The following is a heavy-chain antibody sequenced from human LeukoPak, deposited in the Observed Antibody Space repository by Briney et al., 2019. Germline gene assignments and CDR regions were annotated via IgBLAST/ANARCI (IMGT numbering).Heavy chain of an antibody. CDR3: ARAVYYYDSSGYYNY. Sequence: ASVKVSCKASGYTFTSSGISWVRQAPGQGLEWMGWISAYNGNTNYAQKLQGRVTMTTDTSTSTAYMELRSLRSDDTAVYYCARAVYYYDSSGYYNYWGQGTLVTVSS. D-gene: IGHD3-22*01. J-gene: IGHJ4*02. CDR1: GYTFTSSG. V-gene: IGHV1-18*01. CDR2: ISAYNGNT.